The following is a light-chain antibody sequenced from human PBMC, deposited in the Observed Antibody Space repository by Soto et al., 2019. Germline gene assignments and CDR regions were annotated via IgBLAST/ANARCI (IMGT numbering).Light chain of an antibody. CDR2: SYD. J-gene: IGLJ1*01. Sequence: CVLTPQPSACSTPGQGCTASCSTSRCNLGDNTVNWYQHVPGTAPKLLIYSYDQRPSGVPDRFSGSKSGTSASLAISGLQSEDQADYYCAACDASLDGYVFGTGTKVTVL. V-gene: IGLV1-44*01. CDR3: AACDASLDGYV. CDR1: RCNLGDNT.